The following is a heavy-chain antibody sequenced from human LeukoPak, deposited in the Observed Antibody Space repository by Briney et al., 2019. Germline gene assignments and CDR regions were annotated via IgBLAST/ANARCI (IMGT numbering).Heavy chain of an antibody. J-gene: IGHJ3*02. D-gene: IGHD1-14*01. Sequence: GGSLRLSCAASGFTVSDKYMSWVRQPPGKGLEWVSSISSRSSNIYHADSVKGRFTISRDNAKNSLYLQMNSLRAEDTAVYYCARDEGSQPRNDAFDIWGQGTMVTVSS. CDR3: ARDEGSQPRNDAFDI. V-gene: IGHV3-21*01. CDR1: GFTVSDKY. CDR2: ISSRSSNI.